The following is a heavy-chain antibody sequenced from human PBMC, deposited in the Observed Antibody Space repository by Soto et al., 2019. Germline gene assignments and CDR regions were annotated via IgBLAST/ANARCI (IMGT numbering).Heavy chain of an antibody. D-gene: IGHD6-19*01. CDR2: IWYDGSNK. CDR3: ARDRGVAVAGYYFDY. Sequence: GGSLRLSCAASGFTFSSYGMHWVRQAPGKGLEWVAVIWYDGSNKYYADSVKGRFTISRDNSKNTLYLQMNSLRAEDTAVYYCARDRGVAVAGYYFDYWGQGTLVTVSS. V-gene: IGHV3-33*01. CDR1: GFTFSSYG. J-gene: IGHJ4*02.